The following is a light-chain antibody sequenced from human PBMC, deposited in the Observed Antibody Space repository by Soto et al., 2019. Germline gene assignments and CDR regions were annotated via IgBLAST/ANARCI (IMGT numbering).Light chain of an antibody. CDR3: CSYAGSYTWV. CDR1: TSDVGGYNY. Sequence: QCVLTQPRSVYGSPGQSVTISCTGTTSDVGGYNYVSWYQQYPGNAPKLMIYDVINRPSGVPDRFSGSKSGNTASLTISGLQAEDEADYYCCSYAGSYTWVFGGGTKLTVL. CDR2: DVI. J-gene: IGLJ3*02. V-gene: IGLV2-11*01.